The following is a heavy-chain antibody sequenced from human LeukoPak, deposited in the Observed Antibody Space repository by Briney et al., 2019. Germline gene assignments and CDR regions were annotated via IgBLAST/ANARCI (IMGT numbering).Heavy chain of an antibody. Sequence: PSETLSLTCTVSGYSISSGYYWGWIRQPPGKGLEWIGEINHSGSTNYNPSLKSRVTISVDTSKNQFSLKLSSVTAADTAVYYCARGTQWLVGGLDYWGQGTLVTVSS. J-gene: IGHJ4*02. V-gene: IGHV4-38-2*02. D-gene: IGHD6-19*01. CDR2: INHSGST. CDR3: ARGTQWLVGGLDY. CDR1: GYSISSGYY.